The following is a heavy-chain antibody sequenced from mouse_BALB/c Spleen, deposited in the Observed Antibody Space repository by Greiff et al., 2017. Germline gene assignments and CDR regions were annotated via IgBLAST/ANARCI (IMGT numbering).Heavy chain of an antibody. CDR1: CYAFSSSW. CDR2: IYPGDGDT. Sequence: VQLQQSGPELVKPGAPVKISCKTSCYAFSSSWVNWVKQRAGHGLEWIGRIYPGDGDTNYNGKFKGKATLTADKSSSTAYMQLSSLTSVDSAVYFCARSVTTVGDAMDYWGQGTSVTVSS. V-gene: IGHV1-82*01. CDR3: ARSVTTVGDAMDY. J-gene: IGHJ4*01. D-gene: IGHD1-1*01.